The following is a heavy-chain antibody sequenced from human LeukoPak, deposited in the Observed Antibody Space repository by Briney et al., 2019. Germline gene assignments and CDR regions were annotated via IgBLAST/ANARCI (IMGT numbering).Heavy chain of an antibody. J-gene: IGHJ4*02. CDR1: GYTFTSYA. D-gene: IGHD2-2*01. CDR3: ARDIRAHVPAATTN. V-gene: IGHV7-4-1*02. CDR2: INTNTGNP. Sequence: GASVKVSCKASGYTFTSYAMNWVRQAPGQGLEWMGWINTNTGNPTYAQGFTGRFVFSLDTSVSTAYLQISSLKAEDTAVYYCARDIRAHVPAATTNWGQGTLVTVSS.